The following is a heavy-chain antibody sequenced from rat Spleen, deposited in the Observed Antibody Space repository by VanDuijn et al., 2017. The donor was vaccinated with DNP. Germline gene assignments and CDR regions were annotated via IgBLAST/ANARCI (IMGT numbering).Heavy chain of an antibody. CDR1: GFTFSSFP. CDR3: ATLGTHFDY. Sequence: EVQLVESGGGLVQPGRSMKLSCAASGFTFSSFPMAWVRQAPTKGLEWVATISSSGSRTYYPDSVKGRFIISRDKAKSSLYLQMNSLKSEDTATYYCATLGTHFDYWGQGLMVTVSS. V-gene: IGHV5-46*01. D-gene: IGHD1-4*01. J-gene: IGHJ2*01. CDR2: ISSSGSRT.